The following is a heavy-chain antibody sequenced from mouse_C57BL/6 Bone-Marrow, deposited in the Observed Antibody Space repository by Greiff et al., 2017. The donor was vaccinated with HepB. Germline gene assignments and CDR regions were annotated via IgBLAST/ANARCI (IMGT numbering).Heavy chain of an antibody. V-gene: IGHV7-3*01. J-gene: IGHJ2*01. D-gene: IGHD2-4*01. CDR1: GFTFTDYY. CDR2: IRNKANGYTT. CDR3: AREGLRLDY. Sequence: EVQRVESGGGLVQPGGSLSLSCAASGFTFTDYYMSWVRQPPGKALEWLGFIRNKANGYTTEYSASVKGRFTISRDNSQSILYLQMSALRAEDSATYYCAREGLRLDYWGQGTTLTVSS.